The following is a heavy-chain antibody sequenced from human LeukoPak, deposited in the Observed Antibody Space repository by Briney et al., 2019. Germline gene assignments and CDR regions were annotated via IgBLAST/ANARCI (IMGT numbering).Heavy chain of an antibody. CDR3: ARDEHKGLLWFGESLFDY. J-gene: IGHJ4*02. Sequence: ASVMVSCRASGYTFTSYGISGVRQPPAQGLEGMGWISAYNGNTNYAQKLHGRVAMTTDTSTSTAYMELRSLRSDDTAVYYCARDEHKGLLWFGESLFDYWGQGTLVTVSS. D-gene: IGHD3-10*01. CDR2: ISAYNGNT. CDR1: GYTFTSYG. V-gene: IGHV1-18*04.